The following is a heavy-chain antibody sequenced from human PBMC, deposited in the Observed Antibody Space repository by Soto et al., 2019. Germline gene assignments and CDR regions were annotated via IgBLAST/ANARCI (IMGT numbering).Heavy chain of an antibody. Sequence: QVQLVQSGAEVKKPGAAVKVSCKASGYTFTSYDINWVRQATGQGLEWMGWMNPNSGNTGYAQKFQGRVTMTRNTSISTAYMELSRLRSEDTDVYYCARGVVVVHSTVNWFDPWGKGTLVTVSS. D-gene: IGHD2-15*01. J-gene: IGHJ5*02. CDR1: GYTFTSYD. CDR3: ARGVVVVHSTVNWFDP. CDR2: MNPNSGNT. V-gene: IGHV1-8*01.